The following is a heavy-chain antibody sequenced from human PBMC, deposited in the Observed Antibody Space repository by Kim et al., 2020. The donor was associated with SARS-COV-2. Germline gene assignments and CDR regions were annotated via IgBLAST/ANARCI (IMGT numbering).Heavy chain of an antibody. CDR3: AKDRGSYSLTYFDY. CDR1: GFTFSSYG. J-gene: IGHJ4*02. D-gene: IGHD1-26*01. CDR2: ISYDGSNK. Sequence: GGSLRLSCAASGFTFSSYGMHWVRQAPGKGLEWVAVISYDGSNKYYADSVKGRFTISRDNSKNTLYLQMNSLRAEDTAVYYCAKDRGSYSLTYFDYWGQG. V-gene: IGHV3-30*18.